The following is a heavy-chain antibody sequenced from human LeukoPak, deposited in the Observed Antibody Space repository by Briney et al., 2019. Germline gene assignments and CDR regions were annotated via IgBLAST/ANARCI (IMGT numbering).Heavy chain of an antibody. CDR1: GFTFSSYS. CDR2: ISSSSSYI. D-gene: IGHD5-24*01. J-gene: IGHJ4*02. V-gene: IGHV3-21*01. Sequence: GGSLRLSCAASGFTFSSYSMNWVRQAPGKGLEWVSSISSSSSYIYYADSVKGRFTISRDNAKNSLYLQMNSLRAEDTAVYYCARAPPRDGYNYGYFDYWGQGTLVTVPS. CDR3: ARAPPRDGYNYGYFDY.